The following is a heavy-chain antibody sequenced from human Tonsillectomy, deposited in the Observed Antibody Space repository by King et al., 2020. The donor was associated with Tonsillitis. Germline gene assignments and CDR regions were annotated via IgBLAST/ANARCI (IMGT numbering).Heavy chain of an antibody. CDR1: GGTFSSYA. D-gene: IGHD2-2*01. V-gene: IGHV1-69*01. Sequence: QLVQSGAEVKKPGSSVKASCKASGGTFSSYALGWVRQAPGQGLEWMGGIIPLFGVPNYAQKFQDRVTITADESTSTAYMELSSLRSEDTAIYYCARDRMGIRGTNAFYFYAMDVWGQGTTVTVSS. J-gene: IGHJ6*02. CDR2: IIPLFGVP. CDR3: ARDRMGIRGTNAFYFYAMDV.